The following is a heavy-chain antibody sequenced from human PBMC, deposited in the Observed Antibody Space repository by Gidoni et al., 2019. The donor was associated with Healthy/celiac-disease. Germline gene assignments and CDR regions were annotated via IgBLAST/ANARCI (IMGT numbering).Heavy chain of an antibody. D-gene: IGHD6-13*01. CDR2: IYYRGST. Sequence: QLQLQESGPGLVKPSETLSLTCTVSGGSISSSSYYWGWIRQPPGKGLEWIGSIYYRGSTYYNPSLKSRVTISVDTSKNQFSLKLSSVTAADTAVYYCARRRLSIAAAGRGYFDLWGRGTLVTVSS. CDR3: ARRRLSIAAAGRGYFDL. V-gene: IGHV4-39*01. CDR1: GGSISSSSYY. J-gene: IGHJ2*01.